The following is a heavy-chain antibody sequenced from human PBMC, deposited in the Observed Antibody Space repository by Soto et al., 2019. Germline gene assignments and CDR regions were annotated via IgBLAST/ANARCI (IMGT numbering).Heavy chain of an antibody. J-gene: IGHJ4*02. CDR2: ISDSSSHT. CDR3: AKAAYGSGWRYYFGY. CDR1: GFTFSSFA. Sequence: GGSLRLSCAASGFTFSSFALNWVRQAPGQGLEWVSAISDSSSHTFYADSVKGRFTVSRDNSKNTVYLQMNSLRADDTAVYYCAKAAYGSGWRYYFGYWGQGTLVTVSS. D-gene: IGHD6-19*01. V-gene: IGHV3-23*01.